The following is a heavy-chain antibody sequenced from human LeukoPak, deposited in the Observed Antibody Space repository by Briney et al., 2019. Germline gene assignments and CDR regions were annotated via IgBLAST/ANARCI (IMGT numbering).Heavy chain of an antibody. CDR3: ARHSTLRYFDSSFDY. CDR2: IYYSGST. J-gene: IGHJ4*02. D-gene: IGHD3-9*01. V-gene: IGHV4-59*08. CDR1: GGSISSYY. Sequence: SETLSLTCTVSGGSISSYYWSWIRQPPGKGLEWIGYIYYSGSTNYNPSLKSRVTISVDTSKNQFSLKLSSVTAADTAVYYCARHSTLRYFDSSFDYWGQGTLVTVSS.